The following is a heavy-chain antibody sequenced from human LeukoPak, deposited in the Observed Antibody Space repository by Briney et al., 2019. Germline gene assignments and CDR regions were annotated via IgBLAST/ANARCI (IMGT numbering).Heavy chain of an antibody. Sequence: PSETLSLTCTVSGGSISCSSYYWGWIRQPPGKGLEWIGSIYYSGSTYYNPSLKSRVTISVDSSKNQFSLKLSSVTAADTAVYYCARQALFGSTPDWFDPWGQGTLVTVSS. J-gene: IGHJ5*02. V-gene: IGHV4-39*01. CDR3: ARQALFGSTPDWFDP. CDR2: IYYSGST. CDR1: GGSISCSSYY. D-gene: IGHD3-10*01.